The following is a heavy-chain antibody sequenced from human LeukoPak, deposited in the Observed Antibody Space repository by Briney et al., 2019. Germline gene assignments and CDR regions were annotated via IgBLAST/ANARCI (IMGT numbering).Heavy chain of an antibody. CDR2: INPNSGGT. D-gene: IGHD2-2*01. CDR3: ARVYVRYCSSTSCPSLGY. CDR1: GYTFTGYY. Sequence: GASVKVSCTASGYTFTGYYMHWVRQAPGQGLEWMGWINPNSGGTNYAQKFQGRVTMTRDTSISTAYMELSRLRSDDTAVYYCARVYVRYCSSTSCPSLGYWGQGTLVTVSS. J-gene: IGHJ4*02. V-gene: IGHV1-2*02.